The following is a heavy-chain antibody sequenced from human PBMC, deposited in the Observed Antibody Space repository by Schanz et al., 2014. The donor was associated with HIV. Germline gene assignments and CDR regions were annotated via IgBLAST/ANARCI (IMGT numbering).Heavy chain of an antibody. CDR2: INHNGDT. J-gene: IGHJ4*02. CDR3: ARATTDNFHPTYYFDS. D-gene: IGHD1-1*01. CDR1: GSFGGTW. V-gene: IGHV4-34*02. Sequence: QVQLQQWGAGLLKPSETLSLTCAVYGSFGGTWWNWLRQPPGKGLEWIGDINHNGDTRSNASLTSGVTIPLDSPKGEFSRKVKSVTAADTAVYFCARATTDNFHPTYYFDSWGQGTLVTVSS.